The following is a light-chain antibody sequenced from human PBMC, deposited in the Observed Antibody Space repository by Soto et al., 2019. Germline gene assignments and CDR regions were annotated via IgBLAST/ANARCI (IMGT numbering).Light chain of an antibody. CDR1: ESVSSN. Sequence: EKVMTQSPATLSVSPGERATLSCRASESVSSNLAWYHQKPGQAPRLLIYDASNRATGIPARFSGSGSGTDFTLTITSLEPEDFAVYYCQQYSQWPLTFGGGTKVDIK. CDR2: DAS. J-gene: IGKJ4*01. CDR3: QQYSQWPLT. V-gene: IGKV3-11*01.